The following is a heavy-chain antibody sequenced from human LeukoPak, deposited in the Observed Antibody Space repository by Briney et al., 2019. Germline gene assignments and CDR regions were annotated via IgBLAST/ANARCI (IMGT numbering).Heavy chain of an antibody. J-gene: IGHJ5*02. D-gene: IGHD1-26*01. CDR3: ASYYSVSWDRWFDP. CDR2: IYYSGTT. Sequence: SQTLSLTCTVPGGSISNGDYYWSWIRQPPGKGLEWIGYIYYSGTTYYNPSLKSRITISLDTSKNQFSLNLTSVTAADTAVYYCASYYSVSWDRWFDPWGQGTLVTVSS. CDR1: GGSISNGDYY. V-gene: IGHV4-30-4*01.